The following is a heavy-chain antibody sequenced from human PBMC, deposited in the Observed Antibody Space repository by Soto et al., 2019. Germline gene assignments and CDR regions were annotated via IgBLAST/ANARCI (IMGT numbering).Heavy chain of an antibody. V-gene: IGHV1-2*02. CDR2: ISPHSGGP. Sequence: ASVKVSFKASGDTFTGYYIHWVRQAPGQGLEWMGSISPHSGGPNYAQRFQGRVTMTRDTSMTTVYMEMSGLTSDDKAVYYCAREEQTGENYYFDYWGQGKLFTVSS. CDR1: GDTFTGYY. D-gene: IGHD7-27*01. CDR3: AREEQTGENYYFDY. J-gene: IGHJ4*02.